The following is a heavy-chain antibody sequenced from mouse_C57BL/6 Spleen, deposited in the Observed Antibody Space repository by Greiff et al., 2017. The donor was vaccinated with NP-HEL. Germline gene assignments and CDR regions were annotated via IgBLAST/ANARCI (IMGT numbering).Heavy chain of an antibody. CDR1: GYTFTSYW. V-gene: IGHV1-69*01. D-gene: IGHD1-1*01. CDR3: ARWDHYGSSHWYFDV. Sequence: QVHVKQPGAELVMPGASVKLSCKASGYTFTSYWMHWVKQRPGQGLEWIGEIDPSDSYTNYNQKFKGKSTLTVDKSSSTAYMQLSSLTSEDSAVYYCARWDHYGSSHWYFDVWGTGTTVTVSS. J-gene: IGHJ1*03. CDR2: IDPSDSYT.